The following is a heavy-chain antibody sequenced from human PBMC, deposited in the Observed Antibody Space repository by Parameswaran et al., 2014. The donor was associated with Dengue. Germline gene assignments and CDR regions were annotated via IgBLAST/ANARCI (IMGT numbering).Heavy chain of an antibody. J-gene: IGHJ6*02. D-gene: IGHD6-13*01. V-gene: IGHV3-33*01. CDR3: AREPAAAVHYYYGMDV. CDR2: IWYDGSNK. Sequence: MPGVRQAPGKGLEWVAVIWYDGSNKYYADSVKGRFTISRDNSKNTLYLQMNSLRAEDTAVYYCAREPAAAVHYYYGMDVWGQGTTVTVSS.